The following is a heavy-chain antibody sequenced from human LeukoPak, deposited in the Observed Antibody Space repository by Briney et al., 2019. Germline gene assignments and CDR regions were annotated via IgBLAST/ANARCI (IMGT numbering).Heavy chain of an antibody. CDR1: GGSVSSGSYY. V-gene: IGHV4-61*01. CDR3: ARDILRNYFDY. CDR2: IYYSGST. J-gene: IGHJ4*02. Sequence: SETLSLTCTVSGGSVSSGSYYWSWIRQPPGKGLEWIGYIYYSGSTNYNPSLKSRATISVDTSKNQFSLKLSSVTAADTAVYYCARDILRNYFDYWGQGTLVTVSS. D-gene: IGHD3-9*01.